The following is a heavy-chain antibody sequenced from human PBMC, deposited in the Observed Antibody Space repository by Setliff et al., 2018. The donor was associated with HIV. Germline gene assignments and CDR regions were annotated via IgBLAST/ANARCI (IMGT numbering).Heavy chain of an antibody. CDR2: IIPIFGTT. Sequence: SVKVSCKASGGTFSSYPISWVRQAPGQGLEWMGGIIPIFGTTHYARKFQGRVTVTADESTSTAYMQLSSLGSDDTAVYYCARGRNYDSSGYGDYYYYMDVWGKGTTVTVSS. CDR3: ARGRNYDSSGYGDYYYYMDV. D-gene: IGHD3-22*01. J-gene: IGHJ6*03. V-gene: IGHV1-69*13. CDR1: GGTFSSYP.